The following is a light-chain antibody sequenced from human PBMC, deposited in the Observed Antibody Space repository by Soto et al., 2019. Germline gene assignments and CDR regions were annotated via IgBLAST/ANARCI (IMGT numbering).Light chain of an antibody. CDR3: QQSYSKWT. J-gene: IGKJ1*01. CDR1: ESVSSY. V-gene: IGKV1-39*01. CDR2: AAS. Sequence: DIQMTQSPSSLSASVGDRVTITCRAKESVSSYVNWYQQKPGKAPKLLIYAASSLQSGVPAKFSGSGSVTDFTLTISGLQPVDFATYYCQQSYSKWTCGQGTKVEIK.